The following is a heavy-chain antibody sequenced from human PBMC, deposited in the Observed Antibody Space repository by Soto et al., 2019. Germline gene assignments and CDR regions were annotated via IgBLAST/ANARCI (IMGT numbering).Heavy chain of an antibody. V-gene: IGHV4-39*07. CDR1: GGSISTSSSTYY. J-gene: IGHJ6*02. CDR3: VRDRRSGEPGGFYCYGKAV. CDR2: FFYSGKS. D-gene: IGHD1-26*01. Sequence: SETLSLTCSVSGGSISTSSSTYYWGWMRQPPGKGLEWIASFFYSGKSFYNPSLKSRVTMSVDTSKYQFSLNLSSVTAADTAMYYCVRDRRSGEPGGFYCYGKAVWGPGTTVIVSS.